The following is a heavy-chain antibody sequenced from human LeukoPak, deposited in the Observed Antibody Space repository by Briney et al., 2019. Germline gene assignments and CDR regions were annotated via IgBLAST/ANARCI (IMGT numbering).Heavy chain of an antibody. CDR3: ARDLGSGWQRNFDY. Sequence: GASVKVSCTASGYTFTNYGISWVRQAPGQGPEWMGWISAYNGNTNYAQKLQDRVTMTTYTSTSTGYMELRSLRSDDTAVYYCARDLGSGWQRNFDYWGQGTLVTVSS. CDR1: GYTFTNYG. V-gene: IGHV1-18*01. D-gene: IGHD6-19*01. J-gene: IGHJ4*02. CDR2: ISAYNGNT.